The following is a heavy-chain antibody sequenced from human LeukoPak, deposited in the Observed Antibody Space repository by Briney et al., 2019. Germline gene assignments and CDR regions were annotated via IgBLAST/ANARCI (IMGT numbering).Heavy chain of an antibody. CDR3: ATQRNDYGDYFDY. V-gene: IGHV1-2*04. CDR2: INPNSGGT. J-gene: IGHJ4*02. CDR1: GYTFTGYY. D-gene: IGHD4-17*01. Sequence: ASVKVSCKASGYTFTGYYMHWVRPAPGQGLEGMGRINPNSGGTNYAQKLQGWVTMTRDTSISTAYMELSRLRSDDTAVYYCATQRNDYGDYFDYWGQGTLVTVSS.